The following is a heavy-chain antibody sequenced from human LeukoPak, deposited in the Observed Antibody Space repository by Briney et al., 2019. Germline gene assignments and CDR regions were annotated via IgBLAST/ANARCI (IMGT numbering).Heavy chain of an antibody. D-gene: IGHD5-18*01. Sequence: GGSLRLPCAASGFTFSSYSMNWVRQAPGKGLEWVSSISSSSSYIYYADSVKGRFTISRDNSKNTLYLQMNSLRAEDTAVYYCAKQGRRGYSYARSYYFDYWGQGTLVTVSS. CDR2: ISSSSSYI. J-gene: IGHJ4*02. V-gene: IGHV3-21*01. CDR1: GFTFSSYS. CDR3: AKQGRRGYSYARSYYFDY.